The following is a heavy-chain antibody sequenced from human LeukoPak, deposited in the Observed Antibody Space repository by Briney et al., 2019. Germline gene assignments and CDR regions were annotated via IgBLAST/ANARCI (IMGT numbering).Heavy chain of an antibody. J-gene: IGHJ1*01. CDR1: GFTLSNYA. D-gene: IGHD3-16*01. Sequence: PGGSLRLSCAASGFTLSNYAMSWVRQAPGKGLQWVSGISSSGGSTYQVDSVKGRFTISRDNSKNTLYLQMNSLRAEDTAVYYCARGIYDTDSLGLYFDHWGQGTLVTVSS. CDR2: ISSSGGST. CDR3: ARGIYDTDSLGLYFDH. V-gene: IGHV3-23*01.